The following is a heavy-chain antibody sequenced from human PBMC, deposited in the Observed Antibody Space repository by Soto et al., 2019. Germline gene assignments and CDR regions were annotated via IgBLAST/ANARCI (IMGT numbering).Heavy chain of an antibody. Sequence: QMQLVESGGGVVQPGESLRLSSAASGFTFNYYPMHWVRQTPGKGLEWVAVISFDGSNKYYADSVKGRFTISRDNSKNMLYLQMNSLRAEDAAVYYCARLPGALVAVLYIYPLDGREAMSDVDVWGQGTTVSVSS. D-gene: IGHD6-19*01. V-gene: IGHV3-30-3*01. CDR2: ISFDGSNK. CDR1: GFTFNYYP. J-gene: IGHJ6*02. CDR3: ARLPGALVAVLYIYPLDGREAMSDVDV.